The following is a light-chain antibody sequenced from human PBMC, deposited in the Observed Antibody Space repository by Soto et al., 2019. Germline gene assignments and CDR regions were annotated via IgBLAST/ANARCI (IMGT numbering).Light chain of an antibody. Sequence: QSVLTQPPSASGTPGQTITISCSGGSSNIGINTVSWYEHLPGTSPRLLIYGNNQRPSGVPDRFSGSKSGTSASLAISGLQSEDEAHYYCATWDDSLDDHVFGTGTKLTVL. CDR3: ATWDDSLDDHV. CDR1: SSNIGINT. CDR2: GNN. V-gene: IGLV1-44*01. J-gene: IGLJ1*01.